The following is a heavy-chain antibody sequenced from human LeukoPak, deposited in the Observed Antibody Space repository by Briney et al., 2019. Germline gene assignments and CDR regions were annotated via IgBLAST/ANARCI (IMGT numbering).Heavy chain of an antibody. CDR3: ARALLGSYASDYWYFDL. V-gene: IGHV4-34*01. CDR1: GGSFSGYY. J-gene: IGHJ2*01. D-gene: IGHD1-26*01. Sequence: SETLSLTCAVYGGSFSGYYWSWIRQPPGKGLEWIGEINHSGTTNYNSSPKSRVTVSVDTSKNQFSLKLSSVTAADTAVYYCARALLGSYASDYWYFDLWGRGTLVTVSS. CDR2: INHSGTT.